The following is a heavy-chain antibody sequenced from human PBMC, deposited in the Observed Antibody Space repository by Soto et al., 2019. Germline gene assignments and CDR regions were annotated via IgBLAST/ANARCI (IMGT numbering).Heavy chain of an antibody. J-gene: IGHJ6*02. CDR2: IYSSGNS. Sequence: SETLSLTCTVSGGSISGYYWSWIRQPPGKGLEWIAYIYSSGNSYSNPSLLSRVTISVDTSKNEFSLRLSSVTAADTAVYYCARLNGYCISTNCHGYYGMDVWGQGTTVTVSS. V-gene: IGHV4-59*08. D-gene: IGHD2-2*03. CDR3: ARLNGYCISTNCHGYYGMDV. CDR1: GGSISGYY.